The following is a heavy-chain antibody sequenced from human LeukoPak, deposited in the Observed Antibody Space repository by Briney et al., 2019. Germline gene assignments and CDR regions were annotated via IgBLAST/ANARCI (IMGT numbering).Heavy chain of an antibody. CDR3: ARTSVTGIDS. Sequence: TASETLSLTCTVSGGSISSYYWSWIRQPAGKGLEWVGRISTSGSTNYNPSLKSRVTMSVDTSKNRFSLRLTSVTAADTAVYYCARTSVTGIDSWGQGTLVTVSS. D-gene: IGHD2-21*02. V-gene: IGHV4-4*07. CDR2: ISTSGST. CDR1: GGSISSYY. J-gene: IGHJ4*02.